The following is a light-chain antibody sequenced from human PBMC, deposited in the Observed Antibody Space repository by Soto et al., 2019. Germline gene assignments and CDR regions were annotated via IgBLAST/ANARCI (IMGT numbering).Light chain of an antibody. V-gene: IGKV1-39*01. CDR1: QSIRNY. J-gene: IGKJ2*01. CDR3: QQTYSTPYT. CDR2: AAS. Sequence: DIQLTQSPSSLSASVGDRVTITCRASQSIRNYLNWYQQKPGKAPELLIYAASGLQSGVLSRFSGSGSGTDFTLTISSLQPEDFATYYCQQTYSTPYTFGQGTKLEIK.